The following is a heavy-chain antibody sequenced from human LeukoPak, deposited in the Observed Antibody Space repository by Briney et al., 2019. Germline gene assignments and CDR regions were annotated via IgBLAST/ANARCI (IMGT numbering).Heavy chain of an antibody. V-gene: IGHV1-69*04. Sequence: GSSVKVSCKASGGTFNSYAISWVRQAPGQGLEWMGRIIPILGIANYAQKFQGRVTITADKSTSTAYMELSSLRSEDTAVYYCARERYYYDSSGYYYFDYWGQGTLVTVSS. CDR1: GGTFNSYA. D-gene: IGHD3-22*01. CDR3: ARERYYYDSSGYYYFDY. CDR2: IIPILGIA. J-gene: IGHJ4*02.